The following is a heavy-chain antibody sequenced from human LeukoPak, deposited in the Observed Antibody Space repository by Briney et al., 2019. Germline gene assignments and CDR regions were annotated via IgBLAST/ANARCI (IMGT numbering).Heavy chain of an antibody. Sequence: SVKVSCKASGYTYTSYGISWVRQAPGQGLEWMGWISAYNGNTNYAQKLQGRVTMTTDTSTSTAYMELRSLRSDDTAVYYCARDDSSGNNWFDPWGQGTLVTVSS. D-gene: IGHD6-19*01. CDR3: ARDDSSGNNWFDP. CDR1: GYTYTSYG. V-gene: IGHV1-18*01. J-gene: IGHJ5*02. CDR2: ISAYNGNT.